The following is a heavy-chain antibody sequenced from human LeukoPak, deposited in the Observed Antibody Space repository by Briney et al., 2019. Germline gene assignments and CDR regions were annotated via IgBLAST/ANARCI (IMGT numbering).Heavy chain of an antibody. V-gene: IGHV3-48*02. Sequence: PGGSLRLSCAASEFTFSSYSMNWVRQGPGKGLQGVSYITGSGSGIHYADAVKGRFTISRENAKGTLHLQMNIPRDEDTAVYYCASTHSGYGWGQGTLVTVPS. CDR1: EFTFSSYS. D-gene: IGHD5-12*01. CDR3: ASTHSGYG. J-gene: IGHJ4*02. CDR2: ITGSGSGI.